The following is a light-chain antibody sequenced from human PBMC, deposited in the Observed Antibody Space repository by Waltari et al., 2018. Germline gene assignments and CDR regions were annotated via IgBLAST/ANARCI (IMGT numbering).Light chain of an antibody. CDR1: QTVLYSSNNRNY. J-gene: IGKJ2*01. V-gene: IGKV4-1*01. CDR2: LAS. Sequence: DIVLTQSPDSLPVSLGERATIHCKSSQTVLYSSNNRNYFAWYQQKPGQPPKLLIYLASIRESGVPDRFSGSGSGTDFTLTIDSLRTEDVAVYYCQQYYNTPPTFGQGTRLEI. CDR3: QQYYNTPPT.